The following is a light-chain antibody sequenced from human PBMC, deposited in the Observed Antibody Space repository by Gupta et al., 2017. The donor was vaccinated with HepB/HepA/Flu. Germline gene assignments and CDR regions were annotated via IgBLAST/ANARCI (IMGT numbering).Light chain of an antibody. CDR2: WAS. V-gene: IGKV4-1*01. J-gene: IGKJ2*01. CDR1: QSVFYSSNNKNY. Sequence: LGERATINCKSSQSVFYSSNNKNYLAWYQQKPGQPPKLLIYWASTRESGVPDRFSGSGSGTDFTLTISSLQAEDVAVYYCQQYHSPPYTFGQGTKLEIK. CDR3: QQYHSPPYT.